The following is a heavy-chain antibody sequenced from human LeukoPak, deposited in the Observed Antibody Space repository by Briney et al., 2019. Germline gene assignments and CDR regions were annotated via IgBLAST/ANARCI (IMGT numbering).Heavy chain of an antibody. D-gene: IGHD4-23*01. CDR3: ASTTVVKVAAFDI. Sequence: SETLSLTCAVYGGSFSGYYWSWIRQPPGKGLEWIGEINHSRSTNYNPSLKSRVTISVDTSKNQFSLKLSSVTAADTAVYYCASTTVVKVAAFDIWGQGTMVTVSS. J-gene: IGHJ3*02. CDR1: GGSFSGYY. V-gene: IGHV4-34*01. CDR2: INHSRST.